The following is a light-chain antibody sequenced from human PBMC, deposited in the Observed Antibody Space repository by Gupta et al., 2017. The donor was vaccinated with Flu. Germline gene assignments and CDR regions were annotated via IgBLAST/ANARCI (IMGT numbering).Light chain of an antibody. Sequence: DTQMKQCPSSLSASVGDRVTITCRASQRISSYLDWYQQKPGKAPKLLIYAASRVKSGVPSRFSGSGSGTDFTLTISSLQPEDFATYYCQQRNSTPVTFGQGTHVEIK. J-gene: IGKJ5*01. V-gene: IGKV1-39*01. CDR2: AAS. CDR3: QQRNSTPVT. CDR1: QRISSY.